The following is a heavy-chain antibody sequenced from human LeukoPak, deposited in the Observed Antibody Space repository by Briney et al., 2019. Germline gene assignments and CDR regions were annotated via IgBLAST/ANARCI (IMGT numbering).Heavy chain of an antibody. CDR2: IYITGST. V-gene: IGHV4-61*02. Sequence: SETLPLTSSVSGDSIRSGSFHWNWIRQPAGKGLEWIGRIYITGSTDYNPSLKSRVTMSVDTSNNQFSLKLTSVTAADTAVYYCAKSWGYAANSLHIQHWGQGARVIVSA. J-gene: IGHJ1*01. CDR3: AKSWGYAANSLHIQH. CDR1: GDSIRSGSFH. D-gene: IGHD4-23*01.